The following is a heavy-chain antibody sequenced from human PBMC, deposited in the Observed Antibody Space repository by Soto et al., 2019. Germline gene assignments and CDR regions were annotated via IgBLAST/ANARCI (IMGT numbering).Heavy chain of an antibody. D-gene: IGHD3-10*01. J-gene: IGHJ5*02. CDR1: GVSISSGDYY. CDR2: IYYSGST. Sequence: QVQLQESGPGLVKPSQTLSLTCTVSGVSISSGDYYWSWIRQHPGKGLEWIGYIYYSGSTYYNPSLMSRVTISVDTFKYQFALKLSSVTAADTAGYYCARDRGSMVRGVITFKWFDPWGQGTLVTVSS. V-gene: IGHV4-31*03. CDR3: ARDRGSMVRGVITFKWFDP.